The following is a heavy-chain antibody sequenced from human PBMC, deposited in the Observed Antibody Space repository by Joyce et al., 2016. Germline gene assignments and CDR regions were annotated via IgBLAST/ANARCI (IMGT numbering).Heavy chain of an antibody. CDR1: GYTFTDYY. Sequence: EVQLVQSGAEVKKPGATVKISCKVSGYTFTDYYMHWVQQDPGKGLEWMGLVDPKDGETLYAEKFQGRVTITAGTSTDTAYMELSSLRSDDTAVYYCATVDYYYGSGTPRDYYYYMDVWGKGTTVTVSS. CDR2: VDPKDGET. V-gene: IGHV1-69-2*01. CDR3: ATVDYYYGSGTPRDYYYYMDV. J-gene: IGHJ6*03. D-gene: IGHD3-10*01.